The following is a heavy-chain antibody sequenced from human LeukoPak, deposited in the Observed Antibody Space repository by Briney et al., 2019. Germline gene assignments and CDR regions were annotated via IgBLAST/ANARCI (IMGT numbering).Heavy chain of an antibody. Sequence: GGSLRLSCAASGFTFSSYSMNWVRQAPGKGLEWVSSISSSSSYIYYADSVKGRFTISRDNAKNSLYLQMNSLRAEDTAVYYCARGGPLDASGSDAFDTWGQGTMVTVSS. CDR2: ISSSSSYI. CDR3: ARGGPLDASGSDAFDT. CDR1: GFTFSSYS. D-gene: IGHD6-19*01. V-gene: IGHV3-21*01. J-gene: IGHJ3*02.